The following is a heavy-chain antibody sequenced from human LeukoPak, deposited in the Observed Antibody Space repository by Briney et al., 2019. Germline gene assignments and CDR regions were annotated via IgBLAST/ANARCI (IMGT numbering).Heavy chain of an antibody. J-gene: IGHJ3*02. D-gene: IGHD4-17*01. CDR1: GFTFSDYY. V-gene: IGHV3-11*06. Sequence: GGSLRLSCAASGFTFSDYYMSWIRQAPGKGLEWVSYISSSSTYIYYADSVKGRFTVSRDNAQNSLHLQMNSLRAEDTAVYYCASNVTTTPITTGGAFNIWGQGTMVTVSS. CDR3: ASNVTTTPITTGGAFNI. CDR2: ISSSSTYI.